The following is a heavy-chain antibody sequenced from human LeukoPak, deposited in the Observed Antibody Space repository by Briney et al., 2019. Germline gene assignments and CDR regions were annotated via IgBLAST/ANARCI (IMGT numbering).Heavy chain of an antibody. CDR1: GYTLTELS. D-gene: IGHD3-22*01. V-gene: IGHV1-24*01. J-gene: IGHJ4*02. Sequence: ASVTVSCKVSGYTLTELSMHWVRQAPGKGLEWKGGFDTEDGETIYAQKFQGRVTMTEDTSIDTAYMELSSLRSEDTAVYYCATVYYDKRRSFDYCGQGTLVTVFS. CDR3: ATVYYDKRRSFDY. CDR2: FDTEDGET.